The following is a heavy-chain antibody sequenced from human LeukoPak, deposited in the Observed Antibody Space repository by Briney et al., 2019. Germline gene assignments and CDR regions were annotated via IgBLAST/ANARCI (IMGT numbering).Heavy chain of an antibody. D-gene: IGHD6-19*01. CDR3: AGATKWLAHDF. V-gene: IGHV3-53*01. CDR2: IFDAGSA. J-gene: IGHJ4*02. Sequence: GGSLRLSCAASGFTVSGTYMSWVRQAAGKGWEWVSTIFDAGSATYADSVKGRFTISRDNYKNTLLLQMNSLRADDTAVYYCAGATKWLAHDFWGQGTLVTVSS. CDR1: GFTVSGTY.